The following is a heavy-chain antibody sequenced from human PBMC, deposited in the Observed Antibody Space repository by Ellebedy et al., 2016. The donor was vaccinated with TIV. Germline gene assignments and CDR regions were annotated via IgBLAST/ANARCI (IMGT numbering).Heavy chain of an antibody. D-gene: IGHD3-10*02. CDR3: ARAEKVPMRGNDVGGSFDY. J-gene: IGHJ4*02. Sequence: AASVKVSCKASGGTFSSYAISWVRQAPGQGLEWMGGIIPIFGTANYAQKFQGRVTITADESTSTAYMELSSLRSEDTAVYYCARAEKVPMRGNDVGGSFDYWGQGTLVTVSS. V-gene: IGHV1-69*13. CDR1: GGTFSSYA. CDR2: IIPIFGTA.